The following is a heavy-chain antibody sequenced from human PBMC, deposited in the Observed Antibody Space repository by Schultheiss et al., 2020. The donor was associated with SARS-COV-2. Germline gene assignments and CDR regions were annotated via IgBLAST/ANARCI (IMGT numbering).Heavy chain of an antibody. D-gene: IGHD6-19*01. CDR2: IKQDGSEK. J-gene: IGHJ4*02. Sequence: GGSLRLSCAASGFTVSSNYMSWVRQAPGKGLEWVANIKQDGSEKYYVDSVKGRFTVSRDNAKNSLYLQMNSLRVEDTAIYYCARVEGSGWNGDYWGQGTLVTVSS. CDR3: ARVEGSGWNGDY. CDR1: GFTVSSNY. V-gene: IGHV3-7*03.